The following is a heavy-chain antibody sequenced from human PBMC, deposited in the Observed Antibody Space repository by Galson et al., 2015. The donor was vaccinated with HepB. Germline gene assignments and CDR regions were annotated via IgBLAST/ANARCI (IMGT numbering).Heavy chain of an antibody. CDR1: GLTFNSYG. Sequence: SLRLSCAASGLTFNSYGMHWVRQAPGKGLEWVADISYDGSNKYYVDSVKGRFTISRDNSKNTLYLQMNSLRAEDTAVYYCAKGSGVTAYYNFFDPWGQGTLVTVSS. CDR3: AKGSGVTAYYNFFDP. J-gene: IGHJ5*02. D-gene: IGHD2-21*02. V-gene: IGHV3-30*18. CDR2: ISYDGSNK.